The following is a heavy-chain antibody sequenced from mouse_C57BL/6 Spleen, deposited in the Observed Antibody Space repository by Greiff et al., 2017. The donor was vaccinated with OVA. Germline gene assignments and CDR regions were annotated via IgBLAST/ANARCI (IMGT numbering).Heavy chain of an antibody. J-gene: IGHJ1*03. CDR2: INPNNGGT. D-gene: IGHD2-3*01. Sequence: VQLQQSGPELVKPGASVKIPCKASGYTFTDYNMDWVKQSHGKSLEWIGDINPNNGGTIYNQKFKGKATLTVDKSSRTAYMELRSLTSEDTAVDYCARGRGGYYTDWYFDVWGTGTTVTVSS. CDR3: ARGRGGYYTDWYFDV. CDR1: GYTFTDYN. V-gene: IGHV1-18*01.